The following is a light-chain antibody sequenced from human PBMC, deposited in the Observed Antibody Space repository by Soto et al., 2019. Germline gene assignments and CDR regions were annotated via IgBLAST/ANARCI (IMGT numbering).Light chain of an antibody. CDR2: DRA. CDR3: HQRNK. CDR1: QFLSSY. J-gene: IGKJ5*01. Sequence: EVALTQSPATLSLASGEAATLSCRASQFLSSYLASYQQNPGKPPRLLSYDRANRASGSPARFSGSRSATDFTLTISSLEPEDFGVYFCHQRNKFGQGTRLEI. V-gene: IGKV3-11*01.